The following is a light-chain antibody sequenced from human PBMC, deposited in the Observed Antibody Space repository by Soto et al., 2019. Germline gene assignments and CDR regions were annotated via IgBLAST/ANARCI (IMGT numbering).Light chain of an antibody. CDR3: AAWDDSLNGVV. CDR2: SND. J-gene: IGLJ2*01. Sequence: QSVVTQPPSASGTPGQRVTIFCSGSSSNIGSNTVNWYQQLPGTAPKLLMYSNDQRPSGVPDRFSGSRSGTSASLAISGLQSEDEADYYCAAWDDSLNGVVFGGGTQLTVL. CDR1: SSNIGSNT. V-gene: IGLV1-44*01.